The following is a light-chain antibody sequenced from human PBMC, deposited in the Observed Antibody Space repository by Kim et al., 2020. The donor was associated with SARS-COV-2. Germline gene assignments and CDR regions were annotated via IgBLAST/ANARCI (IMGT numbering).Light chain of an antibody. Sequence: ASVGDRVTIACRASQGINNYLSWFQQKPGKVPKRLIYGASSLQSGVPSRFSGSGSGAEFTLTISSLQPEDFAIYYCLQHSTYPPTFGQGTKVDIK. CDR1: QGINNY. V-gene: IGKV1-17*03. CDR2: GAS. J-gene: IGKJ1*01. CDR3: LQHSTYPPT.